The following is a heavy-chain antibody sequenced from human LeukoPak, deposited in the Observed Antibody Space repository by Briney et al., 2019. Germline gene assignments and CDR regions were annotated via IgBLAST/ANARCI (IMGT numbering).Heavy chain of an antibody. D-gene: IGHD4-23*01. Sequence: SETLSLTCTVSGGSLSSYYWSWIRQPPGKGLEWIGYIYYSGSTNYNPSLKSRVTISVDTSKNQFSLKLSSVTAADTAVYYCAKEAAPGPDYGGNSSPDYWGQGTLVTVSS. J-gene: IGHJ4*02. V-gene: IGHV4-59*01. CDR3: AKEAAPGPDYGGNSSPDY. CDR1: GGSLSSYY. CDR2: IYYSGST.